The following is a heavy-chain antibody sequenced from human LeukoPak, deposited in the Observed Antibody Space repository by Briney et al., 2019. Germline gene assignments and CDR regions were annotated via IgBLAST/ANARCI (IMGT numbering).Heavy chain of an antibody. V-gene: IGHV3-7*03. D-gene: IGHD4-23*01. CDR2: IKQDGSEK. CDR3: AKDRWEPYYFDY. Sequence: SGGSLRLSCAASGFTFSSYWMSWVRQAPGKGLEWVANIKQDGSEKYYVDSVKGRFTISRDNSKNTLYLQMNSLRAEDTAVYYCAKDRWEPYYFDYWGQGTLVTVSS. CDR1: GFTFSSYW. J-gene: IGHJ4*02.